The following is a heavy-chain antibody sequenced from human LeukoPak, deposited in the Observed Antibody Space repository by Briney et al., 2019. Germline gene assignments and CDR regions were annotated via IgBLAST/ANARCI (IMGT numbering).Heavy chain of an antibody. CDR1: GFTFSSYG. J-gene: IGHJ4*02. D-gene: IGHD2-2*02. V-gene: IGHV3-30*03. CDR3: ARGAEDIVVVPAAIWIDY. CDR2: ISYDGSNK. Sequence: PGGSLRLSCAASGFTFSSYGMHWVRQAPGKGLEWVAVISYDGSNKYYADSVKGRFTISRDNSKNTLYLQMNSLRAEDTAVYYCARGAEDIVVVPAAIWIDYWGQGTLVTVSS.